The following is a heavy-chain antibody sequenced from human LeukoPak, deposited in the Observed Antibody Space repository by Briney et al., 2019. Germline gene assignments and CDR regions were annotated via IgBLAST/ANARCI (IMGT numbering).Heavy chain of an antibody. CDR2: IYYSGST. CDR3: AREGPGYAFDI. V-gene: IGHV4-39*07. CDR1: GGSISSSSYY. J-gene: IGHJ3*02. Sequence: KPSETLSLTCTVSGGSISSSSYYWGWIRQPPGKGLEWIGSIYYSGSTNYNPSLKSRVTISVDTSKNQFSLKLSSVTAADTAVYYCAREGPGYAFDIWGQGTMVTVSS.